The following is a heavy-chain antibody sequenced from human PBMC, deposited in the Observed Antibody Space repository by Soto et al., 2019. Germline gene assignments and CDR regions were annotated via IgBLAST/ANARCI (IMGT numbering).Heavy chain of an antibody. Sequence: SETLSLTCTVSGGSISSGDYYWSWIRQPPGKGLEWIGYIYYSGSTYYNPSLKSRVTISVDTSKNQFSLKLSSVTAADTAVYYCARVAGSSTQKFDYWGQGTLVTSPQ. CDR3: ARVAGSSTQKFDY. D-gene: IGHD6-13*01. CDR2: IYYSGST. CDR1: GGSISSGDYY. J-gene: IGHJ4*02. V-gene: IGHV4-30-4*01.